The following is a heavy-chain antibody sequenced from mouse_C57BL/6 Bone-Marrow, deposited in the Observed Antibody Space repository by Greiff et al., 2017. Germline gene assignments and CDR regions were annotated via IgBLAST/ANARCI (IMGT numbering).Heavy chain of an antibody. D-gene: IGHD2-4*01. Sequence: EVQLVESGGGLVKPGGSLKLSCAASGFTFSSYAMSWVRQTPEKRLAWVATISDGGSYTYYPDNVKGRFTISRDNAKNNLYLQMSHLKSEDTAMYYCARDRHYDYGWFAYWGQGTLVTVSA. CDR1: GFTFSSYA. CDR3: ARDRHYDYGWFAY. CDR2: ISDGGSYT. J-gene: IGHJ3*01. V-gene: IGHV5-4*01.